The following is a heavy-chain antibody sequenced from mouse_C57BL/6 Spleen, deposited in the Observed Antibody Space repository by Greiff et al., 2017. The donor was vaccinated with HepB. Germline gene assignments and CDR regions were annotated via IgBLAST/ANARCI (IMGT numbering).Heavy chain of an antibody. Sequence: EVKLEESGGGLVKPGGSLKLSCAASGFTFSDYGMHWVRQAPEKGLEWVAYISSGSSTIYYADTVKGRFTISRDNAKNTLFLQMTSLRSEDTAMYYCARDTTVVEDYFDYWGQGTTLTVSS. J-gene: IGHJ2*01. CDR2: ISSGSSTI. CDR3: ARDTTVVEDYFDY. D-gene: IGHD1-1*01. V-gene: IGHV5-17*01. CDR1: GFTFSDYG.